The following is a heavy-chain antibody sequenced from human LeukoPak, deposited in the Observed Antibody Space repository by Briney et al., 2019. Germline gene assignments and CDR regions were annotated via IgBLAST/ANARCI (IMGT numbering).Heavy chain of an antibody. Sequence: PGGPLRLSCAASGFTFSSYAMSWVRQAPGKGLEWVSAISGSGGSTYYADSVKGRFTISRDNSKNTLYLQMNSLRAEDTAVYYCARAQVVNPRFDYWGQGTLVTVSS. V-gene: IGHV3-23*01. D-gene: IGHD3-22*01. CDR1: GFTFSSYA. CDR3: ARAQVVNPRFDY. J-gene: IGHJ4*02. CDR2: ISGSGGST.